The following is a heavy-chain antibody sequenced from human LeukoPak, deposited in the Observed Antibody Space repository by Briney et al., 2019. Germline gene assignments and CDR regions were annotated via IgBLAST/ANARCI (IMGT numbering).Heavy chain of an antibody. CDR2: ISGSGGST. D-gene: IGHD2-15*01. CDR1: GFTLSSYA. J-gene: IGHJ1*01. Sequence: GALRLSCAASGFTLSSYAMSWVRQAPGKGLEWVSAISGSGGSTYYADSVKGRFTISRDNSKNTLYLQMNSLRAEDTAVYYCAKCGGGSCYSGSGYFQHWGQGTLVTVSS. CDR3: AKCGGGSCYSGSGYFQH. V-gene: IGHV3-23*01.